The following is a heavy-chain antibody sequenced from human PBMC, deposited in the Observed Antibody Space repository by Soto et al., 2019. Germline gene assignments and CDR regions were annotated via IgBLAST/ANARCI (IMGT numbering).Heavy chain of an antibody. V-gene: IGHV1-69*13. CDR1: GGTFSSYA. CDR3: ARGRDTAMVAYYYYGMDV. J-gene: IGHJ6*02. D-gene: IGHD5-18*01. Sequence: ASVKVSCKASGGTFSSYAISWVRQAPGQGLEWMGGIIPIFGTANYAQKFQGRVTITADESTSTAYRELSSLRSEDTAVYYCARGRDTAMVAYYYYGMDVWGQGTTVTVSS. CDR2: IIPIFGTA.